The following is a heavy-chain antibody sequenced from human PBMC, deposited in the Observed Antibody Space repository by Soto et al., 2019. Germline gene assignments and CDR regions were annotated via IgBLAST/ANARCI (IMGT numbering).Heavy chain of an antibody. V-gene: IGHV3-30-3*01. D-gene: IGHD6-13*01. CDR3: ARDLGIAARGKYFDY. J-gene: IGHJ4*02. CDR1: GFTFSTYA. CDR2: ISYDGSNK. Sequence: QVQLVGSGGGVVQPGRSLRLSCAASGFTFSTYAVHWVRQAPGKGLEWVAVISYDGSNKYYADSVKGRFTISRDNSKNTRYLQMISLRAAYTAVYYCARDLGIAARGKYFDYWGQGPLVTVSS.